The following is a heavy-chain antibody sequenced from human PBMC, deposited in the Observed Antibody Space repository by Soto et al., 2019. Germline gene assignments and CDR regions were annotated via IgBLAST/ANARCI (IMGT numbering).Heavy chain of an antibody. D-gene: IGHD3-22*01. Sequence: QVQLQESGPGLVKPSGTLSLTCAVSGGSISSSNWWNWVRQPPGKGLEWIGVIYHSGSTNYNPSLKSRVTISVDKSKIQFSLKLSSVTAADTAVYYCARSPDSSGYYPRWYYYGMDVWGQGTTVTVSS. J-gene: IGHJ6*02. CDR2: IYHSGST. CDR3: ARSPDSSGYYPRWYYYGMDV. CDR1: GGSISSSNW. V-gene: IGHV4-4*02.